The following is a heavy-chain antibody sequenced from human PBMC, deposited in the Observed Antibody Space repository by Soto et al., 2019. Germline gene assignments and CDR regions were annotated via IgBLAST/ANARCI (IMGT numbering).Heavy chain of an antibody. CDR3: AKGSIAARHGPNDY. CDR1: AFTFSSYG. V-gene: IGHV3-30*18. J-gene: IGHJ4*02. Sequence: PGXSLRLPCAASAFTFSSYGMHWVVQAPGKGLEWVAVISYDGSNKYYADSVKGRFTISRDNSKNTLYLQMNSLRAEDTAVYYCAKGSIAARHGPNDYWGQGTLVTVSS. CDR2: ISYDGSNK. D-gene: IGHD6-6*01.